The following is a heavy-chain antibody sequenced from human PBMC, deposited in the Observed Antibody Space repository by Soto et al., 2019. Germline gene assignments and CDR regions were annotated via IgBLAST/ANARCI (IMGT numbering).Heavy chain of an antibody. CDR2: IYYSGST. CDR1: GGSLSSGSYY. CDR3: ARDSRSGYYYYTMDV. Sequence: QVQLQESGPGLVKPSQTLSLTCTVSGGSLSSGSYYWSWIRQHPGKGLEWIGYIYYSGSTYYNTSLKSRLTISVDTSKNQSSLELSSATAADTAVYFCARDSRSGYYYYTMDVWGQGTTVTVSS. J-gene: IGHJ6*02. D-gene: IGHD3-22*01. V-gene: IGHV4-31*03.